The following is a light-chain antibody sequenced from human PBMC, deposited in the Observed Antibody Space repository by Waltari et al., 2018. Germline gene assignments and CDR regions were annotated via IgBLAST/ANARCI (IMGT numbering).Light chain of an antibody. V-gene: IGLV2-14*03. CDR2: DVS. Sequence: QSALTQPASVSGSPGQSIPISCTRTASDVAFYYYLSWYQQHPGKAPKVIIYDVSERPSGVANLFSGSKSGNSAFLTISGLQAEDEADYYCNSYTGSSSWVFGGGTKLTV. J-gene: IGLJ3*02. CDR1: ASDVAFYYY. CDR3: NSYTGSSSWV.